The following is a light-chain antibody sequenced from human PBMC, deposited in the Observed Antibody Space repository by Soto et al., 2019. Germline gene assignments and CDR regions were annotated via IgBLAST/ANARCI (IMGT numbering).Light chain of an antibody. Sequence: QSVLTQPPSVSGAPGQRVTISCTGSSSNIGAGYVVHWYQQLPGTAPKLLIYGNSNRPSGVPDRFSGSKSGTSASLAITGLRAEDEADYYCQSYDSSLRGWVFGGGTKLTVL. CDR1: SSNIGAGYV. V-gene: IGLV1-40*01. CDR2: GNS. J-gene: IGLJ3*02. CDR3: QSYDSSLRGWV.